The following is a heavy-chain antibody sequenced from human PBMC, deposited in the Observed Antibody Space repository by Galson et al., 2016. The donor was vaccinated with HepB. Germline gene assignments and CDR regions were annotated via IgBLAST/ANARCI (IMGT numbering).Heavy chain of an antibody. CDR3: SRGLDAYKAGNY. CDR1: GGSFTGYY. Sequence: ETLSLTCGVYGGSFTGYYCNWFRQPPGMGLEWIGEIHPSGSTSYNPSLGSRVTISLDTSKNQFSLKVDSATAADTAVYFCSRGLDAYKAGNYWGQGTLVTVAA. V-gene: IGHV4-34*01. D-gene: IGHD5-24*01. CDR2: IHPSGST. J-gene: IGHJ4*02.